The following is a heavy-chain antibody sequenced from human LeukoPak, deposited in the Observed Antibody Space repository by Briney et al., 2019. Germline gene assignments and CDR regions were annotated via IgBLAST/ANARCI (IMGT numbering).Heavy chain of an antibody. D-gene: IGHD3-10*01. CDR2: IYYSGST. CDR1: GGSISSGDYY. CDR3: ARKGLLWFGGGAFDI. Sequence: PSETLSLTCTVSGGSISSGDYYWSWIRQPPGKGLEWIGYIYYSGSTYYNPSLKSRVTISVDTSKNQFSLKLSSVTAADTAVHYCARKGLLWFGGGAFDIWGQGTMVTVSS. J-gene: IGHJ3*02. V-gene: IGHV4-30-4*01.